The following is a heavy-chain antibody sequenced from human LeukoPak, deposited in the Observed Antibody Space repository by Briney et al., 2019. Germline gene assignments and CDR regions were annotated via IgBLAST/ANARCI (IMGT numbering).Heavy chain of an antibody. Sequence: PSETLSLTCTVSGGSISSSSYYWGWIRQPPGKGLEWIATIYYSWGMYFNPSLKSRVTISLDASKNQFSLKMTSLTAADTAIYYCARNVTAGFFDYWGQGILVTVSS. CDR2: IYYSWGM. V-gene: IGHV4-39*07. D-gene: IGHD1-1*01. J-gene: IGHJ4*02. CDR1: GGSISSSSYY. CDR3: ARNVTAGFFDY.